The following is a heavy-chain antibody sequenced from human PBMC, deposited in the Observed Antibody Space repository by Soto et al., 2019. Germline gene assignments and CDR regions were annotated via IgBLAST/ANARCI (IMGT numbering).Heavy chain of an antibody. J-gene: IGHJ4*02. V-gene: IGHV1-69*04. CDR2: IIPICGVT. CDR1: GGTFSSYT. Sequence: QVQVVQSGAEVKKPGSSVKVSCKASGGTFSSYTITWVRQAPGQGLEWLGRIIPICGVTNYAQKFQDRLTMSADRPPTTAYMELSSLTSADTAVYYCVRDWESTTQTWGFGDSWGQGTLVTVSS. D-gene: IGHD3-10*01. CDR3: VRDWESTTQTWGFGDS.